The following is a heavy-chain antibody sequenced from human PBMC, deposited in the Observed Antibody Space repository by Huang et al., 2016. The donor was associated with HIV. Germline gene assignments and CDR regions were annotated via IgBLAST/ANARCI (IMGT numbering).Heavy chain of an antibody. CDR3: ARDRGYYGSGSFTL. J-gene: IGHJ4*02. V-gene: IGHV1-69*13. D-gene: IGHD3-10*01. CDR2: MIPLFGTT. CDR1: GGTFRNDA. Sequence: QVRLVQSGAEVKKPGSSVRVSCKTSGGTFRNDAISWVRQAPGQGLEWMGGMIPLFGTTHHAQRFKGRFTVVADDSATTVHMDLNSLTSEDTAIYYCARDRGYYGSGSFTLWGQGTLVTVSS.